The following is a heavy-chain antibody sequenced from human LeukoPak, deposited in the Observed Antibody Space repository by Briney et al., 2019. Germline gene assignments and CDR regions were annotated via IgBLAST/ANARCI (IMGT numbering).Heavy chain of an antibody. CDR1: GGSFGGYY. D-gene: IGHD5-18*01. V-gene: IGHV4-34*01. CDR2: INHSGST. J-gene: IGHJ4*02. Sequence: PSETLSLTCAVYGGSFGGYYWSWIRQPPGKGLEWIGEINHSGSTNYNPSLKSRVTISVDTSKNQFSLKLSSVTAADTAVYYCASGYSYGSFDYWGQGTLVTVSS. CDR3: ASGYSYGSFDY.